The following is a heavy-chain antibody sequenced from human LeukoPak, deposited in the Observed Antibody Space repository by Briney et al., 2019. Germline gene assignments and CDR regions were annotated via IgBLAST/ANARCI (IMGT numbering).Heavy chain of an antibody. CDR2: IYYSGST. J-gene: IGHJ4*02. Sequence: SETLSLTCTVSGGSISSYYWSWIRQPPGKGLEWIGYIYYSGSTNYNPSLKSRVTISVDTSKNQFSLKLSSVTAAYTAVHHCARVVTTSGFHFDYWGQGTLVTVSS. D-gene: IGHD5-12*01. CDR1: GGSISSYY. V-gene: IGHV4-59*08. CDR3: ARVVTTSGFHFDY.